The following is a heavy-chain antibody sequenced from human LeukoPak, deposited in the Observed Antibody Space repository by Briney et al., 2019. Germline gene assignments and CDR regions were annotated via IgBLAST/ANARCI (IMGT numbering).Heavy chain of an antibody. V-gene: IGHV3-48*01. CDR3: ARSDGYGLVGI. J-gene: IGHJ3*02. CDR1: GFTFSSYS. CDR2: ISSSSSTI. D-gene: IGHD3-10*01. Sequence: GGSLRLSCAASGFTFSSYSMNWVRQAPGKGLEWVSYISSSSSTIYYADSVKGRFTISRDNAKNSLYLQMNSLRAEDTAVYYCARSDGYGLVGIWGQGTMVTVSS.